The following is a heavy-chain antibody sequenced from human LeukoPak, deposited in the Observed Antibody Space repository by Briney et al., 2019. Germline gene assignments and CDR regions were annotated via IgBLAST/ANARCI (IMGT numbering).Heavy chain of an antibody. CDR2: ISGSGGST. V-gene: IGHV3-23*01. D-gene: IGHD3-3*01. Sequence: PGGSLRLSCAASGFTFSSYWMSWVRQAPGKGLEWVSAISGSGGSTYYADSVKGRFTISRDNSKNTLYLQMNSLRAEDTAVYYCAKQGMRDYDFWSGYYTFDYWGQGTLVTVSS. CDR3: AKQGMRDYDFWSGYYTFDY. J-gene: IGHJ4*02. CDR1: GFTFSSYW.